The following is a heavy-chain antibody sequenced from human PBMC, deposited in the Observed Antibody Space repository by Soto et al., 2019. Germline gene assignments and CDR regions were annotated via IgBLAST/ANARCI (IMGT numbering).Heavy chain of an antibody. V-gene: IGHV4-34*01. CDR2: IDSRGRT. CDR3: ARGRCHVRMRRERHARGFDS. J-gene: IGHJ4*02. CDR1: GGSLSMYY. D-gene: IGHD3-10*01. Sequence: SETLSLTCAVYGGSLSMYYWTWIRQSPGKGLEWIGEIDSRGRTNYSPSLKSRITISVDTSKNQFSLTLSSMTAAPTSIYYCARGRCHVRMRRERHARGFDSWGQATLVTVCS.